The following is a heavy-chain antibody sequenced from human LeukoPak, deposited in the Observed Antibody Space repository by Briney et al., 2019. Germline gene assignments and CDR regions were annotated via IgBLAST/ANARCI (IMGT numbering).Heavy chain of an antibody. CDR1: GGSFSGYY. CDR2: INHSGST. V-gene: IGHV4-34*01. D-gene: IGHD3-22*01. J-gene: IGHJ3*02. Sequence: PETLSLTCAVYGGSFSGYYWSWIRQPPGKGLEWIGEINHSGSTNYNPSLKSRVAISVDTSKNQFSLKLSSVTAADTAVYYCARVQVGYYDSSGYPRRNGAFDIWGQGTMVTVSS. CDR3: ARVQVGYYDSSGYPRRNGAFDI.